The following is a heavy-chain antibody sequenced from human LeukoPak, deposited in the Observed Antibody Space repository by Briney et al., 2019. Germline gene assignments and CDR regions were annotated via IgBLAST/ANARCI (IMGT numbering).Heavy chain of an antibody. CDR3: ARHGWSPYYYYGMDV. D-gene: IGHD6-19*01. V-gene: IGHV4-59*08. J-gene: IGHJ6*02. CDR2: IYYSGST. Sequence: SETLSLTCTVSGGSISSYYWSWTRQPPGKGLEWIGYIYYSGSTNYNPSLKSRVTISVDTSKNQFSLKLSSVTAADTAVYYCARHGWSPYYYYGMDVWGQGTTVTVSS. CDR1: GGSISSYY.